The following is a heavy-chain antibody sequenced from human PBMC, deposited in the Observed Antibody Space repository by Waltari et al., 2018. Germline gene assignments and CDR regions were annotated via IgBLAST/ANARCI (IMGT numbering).Heavy chain of an antibody. CDR3: ARGSYSSSYNWFDP. V-gene: IGHV4-59*01. D-gene: IGHD6-6*01. Sequence: QVQLQESGPGLVKPSETLSLTCTVSGGSIISYYWSWIRHPPGKGLEWIGYIYYSGSTNYNPSLKSRVTISVDTSKNQFSLKLSSVTAADTAVYYCARGSYSSSYNWFDPWGQGTLVTVSS. CDR1: GGSIISYY. J-gene: IGHJ5*02. CDR2: IYYSGST.